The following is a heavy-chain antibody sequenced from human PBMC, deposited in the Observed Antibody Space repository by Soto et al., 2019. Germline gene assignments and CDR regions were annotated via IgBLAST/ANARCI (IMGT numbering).Heavy chain of an antibody. D-gene: IGHD4-17*01. Sequence: QVQLVQSGAEVKKPGASVKVSCKASGYTFTSYGITWVRQAPGQGLEWMGWISAYNGNTNYAQKLQGRVTMTTDPSTSTAYMELRSLRSDATAVYYCARKFYGDQPGWFDPWGQGTLVTVSS. CDR1: GYTFTSYG. CDR2: ISAYNGNT. V-gene: IGHV1-18*01. J-gene: IGHJ5*02. CDR3: ARKFYGDQPGWFDP.